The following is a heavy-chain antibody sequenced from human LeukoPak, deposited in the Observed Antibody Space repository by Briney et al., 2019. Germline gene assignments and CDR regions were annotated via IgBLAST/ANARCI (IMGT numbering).Heavy chain of an antibody. CDR1: GGTFSCYA. Sequence: GSSVKVSCKASGGTFSCYAISWVRQAPGQGLEWMGGIIPIFGTANYAQKFQGRVTITADESTSTAYMELSSLRSEDTAVYYCARTYDFWTGYYFDYWGQGTLVTVSS. CDR3: ARTYDFWTGYYFDY. V-gene: IGHV1-69*01. D-gene: IGHD3-3*01. CDR2: IIPIFGTA. J-gene: IGHJ4*02.